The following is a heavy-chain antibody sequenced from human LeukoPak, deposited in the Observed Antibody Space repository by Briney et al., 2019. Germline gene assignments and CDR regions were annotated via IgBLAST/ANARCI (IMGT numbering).Heavy chain of an antibody. CDR3: AKGEAYYGPHAFDI. V-gene: IGHV3-30-3*01. J-gene: IGHJ3*02. Sequence: GGSLRLSCAASGFTFSIYAMHWVRQAPGKGLEWVALISYDETYIYYADSVKGRFTTSRDNSKNTLYLQMNSLRAEDTAVYYCAKGEAYYGPHAFDIWGQGTMVTVSS. D-gene: IGHD3-16*01. CDR1: GFTFSIYA. CDR2: ISYDETYI.